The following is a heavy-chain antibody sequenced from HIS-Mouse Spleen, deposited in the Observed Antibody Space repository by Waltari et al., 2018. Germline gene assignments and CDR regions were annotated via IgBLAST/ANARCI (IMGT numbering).Heavy chain of an antibody. D-gene: IGHD6-6*01. Sequence: QVQLVQSGAEVKKPGASVKVSCKASGYTFTSYDINWVRQATGQGLEWMGWMNPNRGNTGYAQKFQGRVTMTRDTSISTAYMELSRLRSDDTAVYYCARVYSSSWRGFDYWGQGTLVTVSS. J-gene: IGHJ4*02. V-gene: IGHV1-8*01. CDR1: GYTFTSYD. CDR3: ARVYSSSWRGFDY. CDR2: MNPNRGNT.